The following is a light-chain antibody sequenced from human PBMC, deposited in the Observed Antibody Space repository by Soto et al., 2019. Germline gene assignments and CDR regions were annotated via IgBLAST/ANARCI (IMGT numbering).Light chain of an antibody. Sequence: QSALTQPASVSGSPGQSITISCTGTSSDVGGYNYVSWYQQHPGKAPKFVIYDVTNRPSGVSNRFAGSKSGNTASLTISGLQAEDEADYYCSSFTSTSSIIFGGWTQLTVL. CDR2: DVT. J-gene: IGLJ2*01. CDR3: SSFTSTSSII. V-gene: IGLV2-14*03. CDR1: SSDVGGYNY.